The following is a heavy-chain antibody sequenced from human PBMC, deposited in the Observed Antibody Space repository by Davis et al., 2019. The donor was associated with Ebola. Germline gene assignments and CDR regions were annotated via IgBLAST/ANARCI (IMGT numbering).Heavy chain of an antibody. D-gene: IGHD4-17*01. CDR2: VYASGST. CDR1: GASISSYY. Sequence: PSETLSLTCTASGASISSYYWSWIRQPAGKAVEWIGRVYASGSTNYNPSLKSRVTMSVDTFKNQFSLKLSPVTAADAAVYYCARDVADTSTDPRYYYYYMDVWGIGTTVTVSS. V-gene: IGHV4-4*07. CDR3: ARDVADTSTDPRYYYYYMDV. J-gene: IGHJ6*03.